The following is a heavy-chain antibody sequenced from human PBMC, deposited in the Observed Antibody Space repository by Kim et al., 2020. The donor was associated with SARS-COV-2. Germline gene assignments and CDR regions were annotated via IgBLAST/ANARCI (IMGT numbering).Heavy chain of an antibody. D-gene: IGHD6-13*01. V-gene: IGHV4-34*01. CDR2: INHSGST. J-gene: IGHJ4*02. Sequence: SETLSLTCAVYGGSFSGYYWSWIRQPPGKGLEWIGEINHSGSTNYNPSLKSRVTISVDTSKNQFSLKLSSVTAADTAVYYCARVSRAAGNPYYFDYWGQGTLVTVSS. CDR3: ARVSRAAGNPYYFDY. CDR1: GGSFSGYY.